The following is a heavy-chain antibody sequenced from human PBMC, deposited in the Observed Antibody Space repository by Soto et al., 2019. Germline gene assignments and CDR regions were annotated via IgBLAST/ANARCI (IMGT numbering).Heavy chain of an antibody. CDR1: GGSISSSSYY. V-gene: IGHV4-39*07. CDR3: ASSLIAAPRYYYGIDV. J-gene: IGHJ6*02. CDR2: IYYSGST. Sequence: SETLSLTCTVSGGSISSSSYYWGWIRQPPGKGLEWIGSIYYSGSTYYNPSLKSRVTISVDTSKNQFSLKLTSVTAADTAVYYCASSLIAAPRYYYGIDVWGQGTTVTVSS. D-gene: IGHD6-25*01.